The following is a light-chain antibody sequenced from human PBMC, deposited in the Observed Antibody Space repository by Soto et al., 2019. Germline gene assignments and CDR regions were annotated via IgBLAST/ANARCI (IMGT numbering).Light chain of an antibody. CDR1: RSNIGSNT. Sequence: QSALTQPPSASGTPGQRVTISCSGSRSNIGSNTVNWYRHLPGTAPKLLIYSNNQRPSGVPDRFSGSKSGTSVSLAISGLQSEDEADYYCAAWDDSLRGPVFGGGTKLTVL. CDR3: AAWDDSLRGPV. CDR2: SNN. J-gene: IGLJ2*01. V-gene: IGLV1-44*01.